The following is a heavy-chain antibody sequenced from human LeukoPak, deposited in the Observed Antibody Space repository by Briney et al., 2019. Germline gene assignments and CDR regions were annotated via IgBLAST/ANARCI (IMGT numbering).Heavy chain of an antibody. CDR1: GFTVSSNY. V-gene: IGHV3-53*01. CDR2: IYSGGST. CDR3: ARGPPRVRDPQFDY. D-gene: IGHD4/OR15-4a*01. J-gene: IGHJ4*02. Sequence: GGSLRLSCAASGFTVSSNYMSWVRQAPGKGLEWVSVIYSGGSTYYADSVKGRFTISRDNSKNTLYLQMNSLRGEDTAVYYCARGPPRVRDPQFDYWGQGTLVTVSS.